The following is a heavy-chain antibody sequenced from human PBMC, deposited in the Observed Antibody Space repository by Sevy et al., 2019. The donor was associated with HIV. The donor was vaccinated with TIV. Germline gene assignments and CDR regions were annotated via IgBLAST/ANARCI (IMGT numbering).Heavy chain of an antibody. CDR2: INESGIT. D-gene: IGHD2-2*01. V-gene: IGHV4-34*01. CDR3: ARSLPVVVVPGAPSWFDP. J-gene: IGHJ5*02. Sequence: SETLSLTCGVHDGSFSGYYWNWIRQLPGKGLEWIGEINESGITYYNPSLKSRVTISVDTSKKQFSLKLNSVTAAVTAVYYWARSLPVVVVPGAPSWFDPWGQGTLVTVSS. CDR1: DGSFSGYY.